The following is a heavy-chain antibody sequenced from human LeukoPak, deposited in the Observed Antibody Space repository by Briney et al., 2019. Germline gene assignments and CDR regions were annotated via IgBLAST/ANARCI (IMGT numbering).Heavy chain of an antibody. CDR1: GGSITRNSCY. CDR2: IYYTGST. J-gene: IGHJ4*02. V-gene: IGHV4-39*01. D-gene: IGHD3-16*02. CDR3: ARREGYLDY. Sequence: PSETLSLTCTVSGGSITRNSCYWAWIRQPPGKGLEWIASIYYTGSTYYNPSLKSRITISLDISKNQFSLKLSSVTASDTAMYYCARREGYLDYWGQGALVTVSS.